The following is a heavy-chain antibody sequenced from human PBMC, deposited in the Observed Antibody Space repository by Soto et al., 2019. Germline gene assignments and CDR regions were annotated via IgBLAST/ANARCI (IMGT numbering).Heavy chain of an antibody. CDR1: GDTFSHYV. J-gene: IGHJ3*01. CDR3: ARIGVGSSR. Sequence: VQMVQSGAEVKEPGSSVKVSCTNSGDTFSHYVMSWVRQAPGQGLEWMGSLAPISGSPNYAERFEGRLTISADAGTSTMYMELRSLKYDDTAVYYCARIGVGSSRWGQGTMVTVSS. D-gene: IGHD1-26*01. V-gene: IGHV1-69*18. CDR2: LAPISGSP.